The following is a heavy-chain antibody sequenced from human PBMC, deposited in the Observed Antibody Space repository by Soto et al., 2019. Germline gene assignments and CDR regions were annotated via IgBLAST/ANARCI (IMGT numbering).Heavy chain of an antibody. CDR1: GGTFSSYA. Sequence: QVQLVQSGAEVKKPGSSVKVSCKASGGTFSSYAISWVRQAPGQGLEWMGGIIPIFGTANYAQKFQGRVTITADESTSTAYMELSSLRSEDTAVYYCARSVVTIFGVVIIPVDYYYGMDVWGQGTTVTVSS. J-gene: IGHJ6*02. V-gene: IGHV1-69*01. D-gene: IGHD3-3*01. CDR2: IIPIFGTA. CDR3: ARSVVTIFGVVIIPVDYYYGMDV.